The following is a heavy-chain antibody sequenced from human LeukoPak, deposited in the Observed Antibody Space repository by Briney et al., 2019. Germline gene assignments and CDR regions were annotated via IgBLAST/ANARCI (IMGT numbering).Heavy chain of an antibody. CDR1: GYSFTRYW. CDR3: ARRGFYYYAGGYYDDRGFDI. J-gene: IGHJ3*02. CDR2: INPTDSDT. V-gene: IGHV5-51*01. D-gene: IGHD3-22*01. Sequence: GESLKISCKGSGYSFTRYWIAWVRQMPGEGLEWMGIINPTDSDTRYSPSFQGQVTISADKSISTAYLQWSSLKASDTAIYYCARRGFYYYAGGYYDDRGFDIWGQGTMVTVSS.